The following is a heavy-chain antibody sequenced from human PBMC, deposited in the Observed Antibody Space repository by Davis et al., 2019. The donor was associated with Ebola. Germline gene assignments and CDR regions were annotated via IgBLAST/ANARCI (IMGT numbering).Heavy chain of an antibody. V-gene: IGHV4-34*01. CDR2: INHSGST. CDR1: GGSISSYY. CDR3: ARIPPIWRRVDY. Sequence: SETLSLTCTVSGGSISSYYWSWIRQPPGKGLEWIGEINHSGSTNYNPSLKSRVTISVDTSKNQFSLKLSSVTAADTAVYYCARIPPIWRRVDYWGQGTLVTVSS. J-gene: IGHJ4*02. D-gene: IGHD3-3*01.